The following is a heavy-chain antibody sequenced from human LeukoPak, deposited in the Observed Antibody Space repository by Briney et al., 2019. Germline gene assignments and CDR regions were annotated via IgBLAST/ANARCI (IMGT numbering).Heavy chain of an antibody. Sequence: SETLSLTCTVSGDSISSGDYYCSWIRQPPGKGLEWIGYIYYSGNTYYNPCLQSRVTISVDTSKNQFSLNLSSVTAADTAVFYCARGHDYFDYWGQGTLVTVSS. V-gene: IGHV4-30-4*08. CDR1: GDSISSGDYY. CDR2: IYYSGNT. CDR3: ARGHDYFDY. J-gene: IGHJ4*02.